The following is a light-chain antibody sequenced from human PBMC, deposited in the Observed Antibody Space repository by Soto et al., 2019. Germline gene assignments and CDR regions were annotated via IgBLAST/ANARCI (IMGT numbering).Light chain of an antibody. CDR3: ASYTSSTTVV. CDR1: SSDVGGYNY. CDR2: DVN. J-gene: IGLJ2*01. Sequence: QSALTQPASVSGSPGQSITISCTGTSSDVGGYNYVSWYQQYPGKAPKLMIYDVNNRPSGDSDRFSGSKSGHTTSLTISGLQAEDEADYYCASYTSSTTVVFGGGTKLTVL. V-gene: IGLV2-14*01.